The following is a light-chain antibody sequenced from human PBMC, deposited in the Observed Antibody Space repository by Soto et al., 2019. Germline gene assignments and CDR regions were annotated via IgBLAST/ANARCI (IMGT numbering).Light chain of an antibody. V-gene: IGKV1-39*01. J-gene: IGKJ1*01. CDR3: QQGYSSRWS. CDR1: QNIRSS. Sequence: DIQMTQSPSSLSASVGDRVTITCRASQNIRSSLNWYQQKPGKAPQLLIYATSSLQTGVPSRVSVRGSGPDFSLVISDLLPEDSATYYCQQGYSSRWSSGRGTKVEI. CDR2: ATS.